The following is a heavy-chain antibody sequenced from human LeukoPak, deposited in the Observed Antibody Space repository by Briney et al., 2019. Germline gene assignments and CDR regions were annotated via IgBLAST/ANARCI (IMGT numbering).Heavy chain of an antibody. Sequence: ASVKVSCKASGYTFTGYYMHWVRQAPGQGLEWMGWISAYNANTNYAQKFQGRVTMTTDTSTSTAYMELRGLRSDDTAVYYCARNDKEQLVRRWFDPWGQGTLVTVSS. J-gene: IGHJ5*02. V-gene: IGHV1-18*04. D-gene: IGHD6-6*01. CDR2: ISAYNANT. CDR1: GYTFTGYY. CDR3: ARNDKEQLVRRWFDP.